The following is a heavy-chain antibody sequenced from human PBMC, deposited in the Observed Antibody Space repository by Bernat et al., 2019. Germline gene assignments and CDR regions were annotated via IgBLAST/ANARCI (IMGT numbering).Heavy chain of an antibody. D-gene: IGHD3-10*01. Sequence: QVQLVESGGGVVQPGRSLRLSCAASGFTFSSYGMHWVRQAPGKGLEWVAVISYDGSNKYYADSVKGRFTISRDNSKNTLYLQMNSLRAEDTAVYYCAVLWFGELTHKYYYYGVDVWGQGTTVTVSS. CDR1: GFTFSSYG. V-gene: IGHV3-30*03. CDR3: AVLWFGELTHKYYYYGVDV. CDR2: ISYDGSNK. J-gene: IGHJ6*02.